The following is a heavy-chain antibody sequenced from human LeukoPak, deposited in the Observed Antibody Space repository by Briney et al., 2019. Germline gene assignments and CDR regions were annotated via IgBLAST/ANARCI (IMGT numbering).Heavy chain of an antibody. CDR3: SRDHPGSNSLDH. J-gene: IGHJ4*02. Sequence: GGSLRLSCVGTGFIFKNYWMHWVRQAPGKGLEWVPRLKTDGRRTNYADSVKGRCTISRDNTKNTVYLQMNSLRDEDTAVYYCSRDHPGSNSLDHWGQGTLVTVSS. CDR1: GFIFKNYW. D-gene: IGHD1-1*01. CDR2: LKTDGRRT. V-gene: IGHV3-74*01.